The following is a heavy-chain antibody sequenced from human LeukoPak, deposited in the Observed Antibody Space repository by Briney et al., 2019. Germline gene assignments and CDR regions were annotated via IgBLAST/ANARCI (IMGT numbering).Heavy chain of an antibody. Sequence: TSETLSLTCAVSGYSISRGYYSGWLRQPPGKVLGWIGIIYQSGTTYYNPSLKSRVTISVDTSKNQFSLKLSSVTAADTAVYSCASQVGYYEAFDIWGQGTMVTVSS. CDR2: IYQSGTT. D-gene: IGHD1-26*01. CDR1: GYSISRGYY. V-gene: IGHV4-38-2*01. CDR3: ASQVGYYEAFDI. J-gene: IGHJ3*02.